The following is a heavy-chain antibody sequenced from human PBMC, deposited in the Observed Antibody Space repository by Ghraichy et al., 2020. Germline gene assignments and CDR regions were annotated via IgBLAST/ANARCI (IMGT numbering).Heavy chain of an antibody. CDR3: ARDYSGSHYTL. J-gene: IGHJ4*02. D-gene: IGHD3-10*01. V-gene: IGHV4-59*12. CDR1: GDSMNNYY. Sequence: SETLSLTCSVSGDSMNNYYWSWIRQPPGKRLEWIGYIYDFGRAYYDLSLKSRAIISIDRPKNQFSLNLSSVTAADTAVYYCARDYSGSHYTLWGQGILVTVSS. CDR2: IYDFGRA.